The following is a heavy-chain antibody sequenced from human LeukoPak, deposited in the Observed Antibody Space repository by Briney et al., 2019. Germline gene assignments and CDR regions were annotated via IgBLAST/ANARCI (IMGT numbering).Heavy chain of an antibody. CDR3: ARGVRGSGSYYARRNYYYMDV. D-gene: IGHD3-10*01. CDR1: GGSISSYY. CDR2: IYTSGST. J-gene: IGHJ6*03. V-gene: IGHV4-4*07. Sequence: SETLSLTCTVSGGSISSYYWSWIRQPAGKGLEWIGRIYTSGSTNYNPSLKSRVTMSVDTSKNQFSLKLSSVTAADTAVYYCARGVRGSGSYYARRNYYYMDVWGKGTTVTVSS.